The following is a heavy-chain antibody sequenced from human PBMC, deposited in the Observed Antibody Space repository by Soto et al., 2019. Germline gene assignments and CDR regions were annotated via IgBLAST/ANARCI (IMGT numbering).Heavy chain of an antibody. CDR2: INHSGST. D-gene: IGHD3-16*02. V-gene: IGHV4-34*01. J-gene: IGHJ5*02. Sequence: SDTLSLTCAVYGGSFSGYYWSWIRQPPGKGLEWIGEINHSGSTNYNPSLKRRVTISVDTSKNQFSLNLSSVTAADTAVYSCARQFFRRPFGGLILVALDSWGLGSLVTVSS. CDR1: GGSFSGYY. CDR3: ARQFFRRPFGGLILVALDS.